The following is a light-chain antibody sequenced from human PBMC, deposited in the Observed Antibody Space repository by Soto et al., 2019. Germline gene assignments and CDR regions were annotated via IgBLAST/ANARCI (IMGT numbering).Light chain of an antibody. CDR2: GAS. V-gene: IGKV3-20*01. CDR1: QSVRSSY. J-gene: IGKJ1*01. CDR3: QDYGSSRT. Sequence: EILLTQSPGTLSLSPGDKATLSCRASQSVRSSYLAWYQQKPGQAPRLLIYGASSRATGIPDRFSGSGSGTDFTLTISRLEPEDSAVYYCQDYGSSRTFGQGTRWIS.